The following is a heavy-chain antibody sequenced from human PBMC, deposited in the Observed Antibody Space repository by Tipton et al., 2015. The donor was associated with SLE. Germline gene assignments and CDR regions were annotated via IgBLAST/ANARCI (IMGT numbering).Heavy chain of an antibody. Sequence: QSGAEVKKPGESLKISCKASGYTFTSYGISWVRQAPGQGLEWMGWISAYNGNTNYAQKLQGRVTMTTDTSTSTAYMELRSLRSDDTAVYYCAREATAMGPFDYWGQGTLVTVSS. CDR2: ISAYNGNT. V-gene: IGHV1-18*01. CDR3: AREATAMGPFDY. D-gene: IGHD5-18*01. J-gene: IGHJ4*02. CDR1: GYTFTSYG.